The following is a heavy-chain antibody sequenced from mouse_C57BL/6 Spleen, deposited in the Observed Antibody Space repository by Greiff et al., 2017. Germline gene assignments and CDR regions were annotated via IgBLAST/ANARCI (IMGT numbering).Heavy chain of an antibody. J-gene: IGHJ1*03. CDR1: GYSITSGYY. V-gene: IGHV3-6*01. CDR2: ISYDGSN. CDR3: AREVRLEGFEV. Sequence: EVQLVESGPGLVKPSQSLTLSCSATGYSITSGYYWNWIRQLPGNKLEWMGYISYDGSNNYKPSLKNRISITRDTSKNQFFLKLNSVTTEDTATYYCAREVRLEGFEVWGTGTTVTVSS. D-gene: IGHD2-14*01.